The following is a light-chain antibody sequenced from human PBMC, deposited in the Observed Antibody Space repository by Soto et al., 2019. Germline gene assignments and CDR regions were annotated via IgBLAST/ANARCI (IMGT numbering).Light chain of an antibody. V-gene: IGLV2-14*01. CDR1: SSDVGGYHY. Sequence: QSALTQPASVSGSPGQSISISCTGTSSDVGGYHYVSWYQQHPGKAPKLMIYEVNSRPSGVSNRFSGSKSGNTASLTISGLQAEDEADYYCSSYTSSTTLEVFGTGTKLTVL. CDR2: EVN. J-gene: IGLJ1*01. CDR3: SSYTSSTTLEV.